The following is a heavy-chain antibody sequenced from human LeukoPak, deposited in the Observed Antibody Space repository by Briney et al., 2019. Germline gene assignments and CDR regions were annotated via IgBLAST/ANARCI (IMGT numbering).Heavy chain of an antibody. CDR3: AREENCSSTSCYPDY. Sequence: ASVKVSCKASGYTFTSYYMHWVRQAPGQGLEWMGIINPSGGSTGYAQKFQGRVTMTRDTTISTAYMELSRLRSDDTAVYYCAREENCSSTSCYPDYWGQGTLVTVSS. CDR1: GYTFTSYY. V-gene: IGHV1-46*01. J-gene: IGHJ4*02. D-gene: IGHD2-2*01. CDR2: INPSGGST.